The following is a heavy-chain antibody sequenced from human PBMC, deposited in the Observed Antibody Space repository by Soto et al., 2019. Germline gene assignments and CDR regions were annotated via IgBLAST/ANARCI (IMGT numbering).Heavy chain of an antibody. V-gene: IGHV4-59*01. Sequence: SETLSLTCTVSGGSISSYYWSWIRQPPGKGLEWIGYIYYSGSTNYNPSLKSRVTISVDTSKNQFSLKLSSVTAADTAVYYCARVPKPSYYYDSSGYPDAFDIWGQGTMVTVSS. D-gene: IGHD3-22*01. CDR2: IYYSGST. CDR3: ARVPKPSYYYDSSGYPDAFDI. CDR1: GGSISSYY. J-gene: IGHJ3*02.